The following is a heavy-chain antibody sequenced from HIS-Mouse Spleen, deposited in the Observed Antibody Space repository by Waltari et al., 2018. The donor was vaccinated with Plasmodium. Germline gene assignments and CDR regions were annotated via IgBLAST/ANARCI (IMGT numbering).Heavy chain of an antibody. J-gene: IGHJ4*02. CDR3: ARDQGALYSSSWYYFDY. Sequence: QVQLVQSGAEVKKPGASVKVSCKASGYTFTGYYMHWVRQAPGQGLEWMGWINPNRGGTNYAQKFQGRVTMTRDTSISTAYMELSRLRSDDTAVYYCARDQGALYSSSWYYFDYWGQGTLVTVSS. V-gene: IGHV1-2*02. CDR1: GYTFTGYY. CDR2: INPNRGGT. D-gene: IGHD6-13*01.